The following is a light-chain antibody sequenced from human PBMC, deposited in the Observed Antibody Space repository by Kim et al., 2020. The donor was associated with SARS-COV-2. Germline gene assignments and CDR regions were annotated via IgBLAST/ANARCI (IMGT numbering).Light chain of an antibody. CDR3: QVWDRSRDHPV. V-gene: IGLV3-21*04. CDR2: YDN. Sequence: SYELTQPPSVSVAPGKTARITCGGNNIGDKSVHWYQQKPGQAPMVVIYYDNDRPSGIPERFSGSNSGNTATLTISRVEAGDEADYYCQVWDRSRDHPVFGGGTQLTVL. J-gene: IGLJ2*01. CDR1: NIGDKS.